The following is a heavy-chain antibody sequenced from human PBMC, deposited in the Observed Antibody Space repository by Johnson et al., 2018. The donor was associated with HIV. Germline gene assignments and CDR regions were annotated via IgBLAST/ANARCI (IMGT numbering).Heavy chain of an antibody. Sequence: QVQLVESGGGLVQPGGSLRLSCAGSGFTFSTYVMTWVRQAPGRGLEWVAFIRYDGSNKYYADSVKGRFTISRDNSKNTLDLQINSLRAEDTALYYCARFLAGTAMVGDAFDIWGQGTMVTVSS. V-gene: IGHV3-33*08. CDR3: ARFLAGTAMVGDAFDI. D-gene: IGHD6-19*01. CDR2: IRYDGSNK. CDR1: GFTFSTYV. J-gene: IGHJ3*02.